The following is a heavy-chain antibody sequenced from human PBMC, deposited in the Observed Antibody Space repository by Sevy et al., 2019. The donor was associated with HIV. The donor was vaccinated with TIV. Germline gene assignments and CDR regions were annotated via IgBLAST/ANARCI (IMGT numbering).Heavy chain of an antibody. CDR1: GFTVSNNY. J-gene: IGHJ2*01. D-gene: IGHD2-8*02. Sequence: GGSLRLSYAASGFTVSNNYISWVRQAPGKGLEWVSVIYTGGSTYYIDSVMGRFTISRDNSKNTVYLQMNSLRAEDTAVYYCARDHGGVQDWYFDLWGRGTLVTVSS. V-gene: IGHV3-53*01. CDR2: IYTGGST. CDR3: ARDHGGVQDWYFDL.